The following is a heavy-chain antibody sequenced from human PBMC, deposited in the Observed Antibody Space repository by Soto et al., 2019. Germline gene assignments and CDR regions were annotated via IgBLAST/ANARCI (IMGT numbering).Heavy chain of an antibody. D-gene: IGHD3-3*01. CDR1: GYTFTGYY. J-gene: IGHJ6*02. CDR3: ARTSIWSGYPYYYRMDV. CDR2: INPNSGGT. V-gene: IGHV1-2*02. Sequence: ASVKVSCKASGYTFTGYYMHWVRQAPGQGLEWMGWINPNSGGTNYAQKFQGRVTMTRDTSISTAYMELSRLRSDDTAVYYCARTSIWSGYPYYYRMDVWGQGTTVTVSS.